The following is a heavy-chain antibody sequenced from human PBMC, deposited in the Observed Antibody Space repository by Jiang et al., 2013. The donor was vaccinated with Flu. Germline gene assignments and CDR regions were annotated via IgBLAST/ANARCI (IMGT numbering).Heavy chain of an antibody. V-gene: IGHV4-34*01. CDR1: GGSFSGYY. CDR3: ASEDIVEGWYFDL. J-gene: IGHJ2*01. CDR2: INHSGST. Sequence: LLKPSETLSLTCAVYGGSFSGYYWSWIRQPPGKGLEWIGEINHSGSTNYNPSLKSRVTISVDTSKNQFSLKLSSVTAADTAVYYCASEDIVEGWYFDLWGRGTLVTVSS. D-gene: IGHD2-15*01.